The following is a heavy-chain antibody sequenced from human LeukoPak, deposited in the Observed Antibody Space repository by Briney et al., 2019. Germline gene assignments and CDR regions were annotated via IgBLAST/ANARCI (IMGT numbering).Heavy chain of an antibody. J-gene: IGHJ6*04. CDR1: GYTFTSYG. D-gene: IGHD6-6*01. CDR3: ASMEYSSKEWDV. V-gene: IGHV1-18*01. CDR2: ISAYNGNT. Sequence: ASVKVSCKASGYTFTSYGISWVRQAPGQGLEWMGWISAYNGNTNYAQKLQGRVTMTRDTSISTAYMELSRLRSDDTAVYYCASMEYSSKEWDVWGKGTTVTVSS.